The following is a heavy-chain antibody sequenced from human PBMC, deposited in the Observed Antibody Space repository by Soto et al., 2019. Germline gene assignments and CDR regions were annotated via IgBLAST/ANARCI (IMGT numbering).Heavy chain of an antibody. CDR1: GGSISSYY. V-gene: IGHV4-30-4*01. J-gene: IGHJ6*02. CDR2: IYYSGST. CDR3: ARVVYYYYGMDV. Sequence: SETLSLTCTVSGGSISSYYWSRIRQPPGKGLEWIGYIYYSGSTYYNPSLKSRVTISVDTSKNQFSLKLSSVTAADTAVYYCARVVYYYYGMDVWGQGTTVTVSS.